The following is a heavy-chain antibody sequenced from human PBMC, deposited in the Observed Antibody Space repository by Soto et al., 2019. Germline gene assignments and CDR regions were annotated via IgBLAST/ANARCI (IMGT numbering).Heavy chain of an antibody. V-gene: IGHV4-34*01. Sequence: SETLSLTCAVYGASLSDNYCNWLRQPPGKGLEWIGEINHSGNTNYNPSLRSRVTISIDTSKNQLSLNLRSVSAADTAVYYCARSLTINWNYYYYGMDVWGQGTTVTVSS. CDR2: INHSGNT. CDR1: GASLSDNY. J-gene: IGHJ6*02. CDR3: ARSLTINWNYYYYGMDV. D-gene: IGHD1-20*01.